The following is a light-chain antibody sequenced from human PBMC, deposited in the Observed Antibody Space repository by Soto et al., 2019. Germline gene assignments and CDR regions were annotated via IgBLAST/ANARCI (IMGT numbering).Light chain of an antibody. J-gene: IGKJ4*01. V-gene: IGKV1-39*01. CDR1: QTISGY. CDR2: SAS. CDR3: QQSFTTPLT. Sequence: DIQMTQSPSSLSASVGDKVTITCRASQTISGYLNWYQHKPGKTPELLIYSASSLESGAPSRFSGSGSGTDFTLTISSLQPEDFATYYCQQSFTTPLTCGGGTKVDIK.